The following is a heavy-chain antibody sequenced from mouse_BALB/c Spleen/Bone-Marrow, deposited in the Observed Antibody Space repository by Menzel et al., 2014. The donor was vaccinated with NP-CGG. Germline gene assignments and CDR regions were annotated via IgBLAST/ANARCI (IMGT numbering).Heavy chain of an antibody. V-gene: IGHV14-3*02. CDR3: ARYRLGTYFDY. J-gene: IGHJ2*01. CDR1: GFKIKDTY. CDR2: IDPANGDT. D-gene: IGHD2-14*01. Sequence: EVKLMESGAELVKPGASVKLSCTASGFKIKDTYMHWVRQRPEQSLEWIGRIDPANGDTRYDPKFQGKATITADTSSSTAYLQLSSLTSEDTAVYCCARYRLGTYFDYWGQGTTLTVSS.